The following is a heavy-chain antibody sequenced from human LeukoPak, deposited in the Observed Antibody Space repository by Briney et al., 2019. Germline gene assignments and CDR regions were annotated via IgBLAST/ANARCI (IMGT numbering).Heavy chain of an antibody. J-gene: IGHJ4*02. Sequence: PGGSLRLSCAASGFTFGSYAMSWVRQAPGKGLERVSAINSDGRNTYYADSVKGRFTISRDNSKNTLFLQVNSLRAEDTAVYYCARREYNNGYVFGGPGTLVSLSS. CDR2: INSDGRNT. D-gene: IGHD5-18*01. CDR3: ARREYNNGYVF. CDR1: GFTFGSYA. V-gene: IGHV3-23*01.